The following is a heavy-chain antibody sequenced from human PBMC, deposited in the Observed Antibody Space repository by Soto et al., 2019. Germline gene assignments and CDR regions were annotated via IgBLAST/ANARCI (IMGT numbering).Heavy chain of an antibody. D-gene: IGHD2-2*01. J-gene: IGHJ5*02. Sequence: EVQLVESGGGLVQPGGSLRLSCAASGFTVSSNYMSWVRQAPGKGLEWVSIIHSGGSTDYADSVKGRFTISRDTSKNTLYLQMNSLRVEDTALYYCARVGDIVLVPAGRWGWFDPWGQGTLVTVSS. CDR1: GFTVSSNY. CDR2: IHSGGST. V-gene: IGHV3-66*01. CDR3: ARVGDIVLVPAGRWGWFDP.